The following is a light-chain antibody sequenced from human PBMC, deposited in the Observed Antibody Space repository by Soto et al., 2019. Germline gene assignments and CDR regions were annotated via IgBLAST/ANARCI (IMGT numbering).Light chain of an antibody. Sequence: DIQMTQSPSSLSASVGDRVSITCRASQSISTYLNWYQQKPGKAPKLLIYAASRLQSGVPSRFSGSGSGTDFTLTISSLQSEDFAIYYCQQSYHTWWKFGQGTKV. V-gene: IGKV1-39*01. J-gene: IGKJ1*01. CDR2: AAS. CDR3: QQSYHTWWK. CDR1: QSISTY.